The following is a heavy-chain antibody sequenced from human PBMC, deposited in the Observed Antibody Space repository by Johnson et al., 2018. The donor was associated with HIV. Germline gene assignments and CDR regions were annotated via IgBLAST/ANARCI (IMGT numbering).Heavy chain of an antibody. CDR2: ISGSGGST. J-gene: IGHJ3*02. CDR1: GFTFSSYV. D-gene: IGHD2-2*02. CDR3: ARRYCSSTSCYKGRAFDI. V-gene: IGHV3-23*04. Sequence: VHLVESGGGLVQPGGSLRVSCAASGFTFSSYVMSWVRQAPGKGLEWVSAISGSGGSTYYADSVKGRFTISRDNSKNTLYLQMNSLRAEDTAVYYCARRYCSSTSCYKGRAFDIWGQGTMVTVSS.